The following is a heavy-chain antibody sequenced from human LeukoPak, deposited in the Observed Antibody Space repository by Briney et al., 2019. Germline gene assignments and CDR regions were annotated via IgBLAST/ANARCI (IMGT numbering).Heavy chain of an antibody. Sequence: SETLSLTCTVSGGSISSYYWSWIRQPPGKGLEWIGYIYYSGSTNYNPSLKSRVTISVDTSKNQFSLKLSSMTAADTAVYYCARGHYYGSGFNWFDPWGQGTLVTVSS. V-gene: IGHV4-59*01. D-gene: IGHD3-10*01. CDR3: ARGHYYGSGFNWFDP. J-gene: IGHJ5*02. CDR2: IYYSGST. CDR1: GGSISSYY.